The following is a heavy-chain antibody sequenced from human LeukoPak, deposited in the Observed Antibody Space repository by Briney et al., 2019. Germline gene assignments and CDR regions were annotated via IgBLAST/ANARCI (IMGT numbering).Heavy chain of an antibody. D-gene: IGHD3-3*01. CDR3: ARVGYDFWSGYFDY. CDR1: GGTFSSYA. V-gene: IGHV1-69*06. Sequence: SVKVSCKASGGTFSSYAISWVRQAPGQGLEWMGGIIPIFGTANYAQKFQGRVTITADKSTSTAYMELSSLRSEDTAVYYCARVGYDFWSGYFDYWGQGTLVTVPS. CDR2: IIPIFGTA. J-gene: IGHJ4*02.